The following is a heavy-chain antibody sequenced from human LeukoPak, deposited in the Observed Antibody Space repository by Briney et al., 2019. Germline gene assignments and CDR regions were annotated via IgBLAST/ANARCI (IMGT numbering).Heavy chain of an antibody. CDR2: ISYDGSNK. CDR1: GFTFSSYA. D-gene: IGHD6-13*01. CDR3: ARDLLTAAAGTAWFDP. J-gene: IGHJ5*02. Sequence: PGGSLRLSCAASGFTFSSYAMHWVRQAPGKGLEWVAVISYDGSNKYYADSVKGRFTISRDNSKNTLYLQMNSLRAEDTAVYYCARDLLTAAAGTAWFDPWGQGTLVTVSS. V-gene: IGHV3-30*04.